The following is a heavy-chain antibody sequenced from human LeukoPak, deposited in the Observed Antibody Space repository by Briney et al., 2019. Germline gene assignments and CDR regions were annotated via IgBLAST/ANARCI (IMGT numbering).Heavy chain of an antibody. J-gene: IGHJ3*02. CDR1: GFTSSSYE. CDR2: ISSSGSTI. CDR3: ARVIDLLGSAFDI. D-gene: IGHD3-9*01. Sequence: PGGSLRLSCAASGFTSSSYEMNWVRAAPGKRLWWVLYISSSGSTIYYAASVKGRFTISRDNANNSLYLQMNSLRAEDTAVYYCARVIDLLGSAFDIWGQGTMVTLSS. V-gene: IGHV3-48*03.